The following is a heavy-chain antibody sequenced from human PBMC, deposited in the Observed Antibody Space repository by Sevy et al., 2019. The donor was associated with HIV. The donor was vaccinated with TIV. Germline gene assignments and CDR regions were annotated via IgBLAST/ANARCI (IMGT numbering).Heavy chain of an antibody. D-gene: IGHD6-19*01. Sequence: ASVKGSCKISGYKVDMYGIAWVRQAPGQGLEWMGWISTYNGNTNYAQNFQGRVTMTTDTSTSVVYMELGGLRPDDTAVYYCARATGMAVAGTGRYFDFWGQGTLVTVSS. V-gene: IGHV1-18*04. CDR2: ISTYNGNT. J-gene: IGHJ4*01. CDR3: ARATGMAVAGTGRYFDF. CDR1: GYKVDMYG.